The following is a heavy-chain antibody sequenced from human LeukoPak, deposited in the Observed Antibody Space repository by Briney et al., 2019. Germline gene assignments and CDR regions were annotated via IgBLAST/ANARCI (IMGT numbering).Heavy chain of an antibody. J-gene: IGHJ5*02. Sequence: GGSLRLSCAASGFTFSSYTMNWVRQALGQGLEWVSTISDPHSGSETHYADSVQGRFTISRDDSQNMVYLQMNSLRAEDTAVYYCARMAAADWFDPWGQGTLVTVSS. V-gene: IGHV3-23*01. CDR1: GFTFSSYT. CDR3: ARMAAADWFDP. D-gene: IGHD6-13*01. CDR2: ISDPHSGSET.